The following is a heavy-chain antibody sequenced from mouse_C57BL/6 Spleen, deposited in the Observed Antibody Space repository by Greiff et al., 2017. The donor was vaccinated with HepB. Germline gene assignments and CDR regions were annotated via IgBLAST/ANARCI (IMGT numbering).Heavy chain of an antibody. J-gene: IGHJ2*01. Sequence: EVQLQESGPGLVKPSQSLSLTCSVTGYSITSGYYWNWIRQFPGNKLEWMGYISYDGSNNYNPSLKNRISITRDTSKNQFFLKLNSVTTEDTATYYCATLLRSLDYWGQGTTLTVSS. CDR1: GYSITSGYY. V-gene: IGHV3-6*01. D-gene: IGHD1-1*01. CDR2: ISYDGSN. CDR3: ATLLRSLDY.